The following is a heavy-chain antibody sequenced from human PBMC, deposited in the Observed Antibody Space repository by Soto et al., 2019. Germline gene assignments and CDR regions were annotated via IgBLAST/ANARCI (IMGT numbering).Heavy chain of an antibody. CDR1: GFTFSSYG. D-gene: IGHD2-15*01. CDR2: IWYDGSNK. J-gene: IGHJ3*02. Sequence: GGSLRLSCAASGFTFSSYGMHWVRQAPGKGLEWVAVIWYDGSNKYYADSVKGRFTISRDNSKNTLYLQMNSLRAEDTAVYYCARGGVLDIVVVVAATHPDAFDIWGQGTMVTVSS. V-gene: IGHV3-33*01. CDR3: ARGGVLDIVVVVAATHPDAFDI.